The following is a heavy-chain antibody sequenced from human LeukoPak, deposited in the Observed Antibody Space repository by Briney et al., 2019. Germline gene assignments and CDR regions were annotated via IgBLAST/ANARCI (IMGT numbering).Heavy chain of an antibody. J-gene: IGHJ3*02. V-gene: IGHV4-4*07. CDR3: ANNVLRFLEWLHDAFDI. CDR1: GGSISSYY. Sequence: SETLSLTCTVSGGSISSYYWSWIRQPAGKGLEWIGRIYTSGSTNYNPSLKSRVTMSVDTSKNQFSLKLSSVTAADTAVYYCANNVLRFLEWLHDAFDIWGQGTMVTVSS. CDR2: IYTSGST. D-gene: IGHD3-3*01.